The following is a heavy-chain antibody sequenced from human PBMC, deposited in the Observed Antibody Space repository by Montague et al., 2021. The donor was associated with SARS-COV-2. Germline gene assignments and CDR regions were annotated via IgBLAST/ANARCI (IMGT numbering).Heavy chain of an antibody. CDR3: AREQVMWWFDP. Sequence: TLSLTCTVSGDSISSGRYHWSWVRQHAGKGLEFIGRIYITGATNYNPSLKSRVAISVDTSKNQFSLKLTSVTAADTAVYHCAREQVMWWFDPWGQGTLVTVSS. CDR1: GDSISSGRYH. J-gene: IGHJ5*02. D-gene: IGHD2-21*01. CDR2: IYITGAT. V-gene: IGHV4-61*02.